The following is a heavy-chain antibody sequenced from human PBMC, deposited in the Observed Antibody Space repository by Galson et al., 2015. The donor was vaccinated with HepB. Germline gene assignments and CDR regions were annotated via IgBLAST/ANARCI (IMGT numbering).Heavy chain of an antibody. D-gene: IGHD1-26*01. CDR3: ARSGGWELLRVYFDY. J-gene: IGHJ4*02. CDR1: GFTFSSYA. CDR2: ISYDGSNK. Sequence: SLRLSCAASGFTFSSYAMYWVRQAPGKGLEWVAVISYDGSNKYYADSVKGRFTISRDNSKNTLYLQMNSLRAEDTAVFYCARSGGWELLRVYFDYWGQGTLVTVSS. V-gene: IGHV3-30*04.